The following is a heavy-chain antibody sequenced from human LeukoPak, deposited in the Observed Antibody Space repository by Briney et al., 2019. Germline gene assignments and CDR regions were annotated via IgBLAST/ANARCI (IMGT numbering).Heavy chain of an antibody. CDR3: AKTLHYGHFGKFDS. CDR1: GFTVSSYY. J-gene: IGHJ4*02. Sequence: PGGSLRLSCAASGFTVSSYYMSWVRQAPGKGLEWVSVYSGGSTYFADSVKGRFTISRDNSNNTLYLQMNSLRAEDTAVYYCAKTLHYGHFGKFDSWGQGTLVTVSS. V-gene: IGHV3-66*01. CDR2: YSGGST. D-gene: IGHD4-17*01.